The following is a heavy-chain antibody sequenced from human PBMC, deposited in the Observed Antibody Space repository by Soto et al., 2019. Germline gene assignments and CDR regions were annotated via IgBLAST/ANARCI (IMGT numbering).Heavy chain of an antibody. CDR3: ARHDSSSRAAPLGS. J-gene: IGHJ4*02. D-gene: IGHD6-13*01. Sequence: SETLSLTCTVSGASITRGNYYWGWIRQPPGKGLQWIGSSSYTGNTYFNPSLRSRVTISFDTSKNQFSLRLTSVTASDTAVYYCARHDSSSRAAPLGSWGQGTLVTVSS. CDR2: SSYTGNT. CDR1: GASITRGNYY. V-gene: IGHV4-39*01.